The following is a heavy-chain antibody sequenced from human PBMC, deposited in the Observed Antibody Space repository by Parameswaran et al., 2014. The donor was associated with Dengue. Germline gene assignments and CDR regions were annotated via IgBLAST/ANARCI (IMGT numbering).Heavy chain of an antibody. CDR2: IYSGGST. J-gene: IGHJ6*02. D-gene: IGHD3-22*01. CDR3: ARDNRQRSSGYYFSTGDYYGMDV. V-gene: IGHV3-53*01. Sequence: RWIRQPPGKGLEWVSVIYSGGSTYYADSVKGRFTISRDNSKNTLYLQMNSLRAEDTAVYYCARDNRQRSSGYYFSTGDYYGMDVWGQGTTVTVSS.